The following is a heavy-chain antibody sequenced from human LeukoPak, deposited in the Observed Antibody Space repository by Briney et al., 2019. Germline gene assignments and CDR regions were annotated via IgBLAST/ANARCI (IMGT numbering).Heavy chain of an antibody. V-gene: IGHV4-59*01. D-gene: IGHD3-22*01. J-gene: IGHJ3*02. CDR2: IYYSGST. CDR3: ARAFGYDSSGYYYDDAFDI. Sequence: NPSETLSLTCTVSGVSINSYYWSWIRQPPGKGLEWIGYIYYSGSTNYNPSLKSRVTISVDTSKNQFSLKLSSVIAADTAVYYCARAFGYDSSGYYYDDAFDIWGQGTMVTVSS. CDR1: GVSINSYY.